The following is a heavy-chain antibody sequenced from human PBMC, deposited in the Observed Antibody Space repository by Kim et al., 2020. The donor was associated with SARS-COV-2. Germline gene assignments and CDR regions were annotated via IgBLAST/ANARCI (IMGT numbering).Heavy chain of an antibody. CDR2: ISSSSSYI. CDR3: ARDRGIAAAVAYYYGMDV. V-gene: IGHV3-21*01. J-gene: IGHJ6*02. D-gene: IGHD6-13*01. Sequence: GGSLRLFCAASGFTFSSYSMNWVRQAPGKGLEWVSSISSSSSYIYYADSVKGRFTISRDNAKNSLYLQMNSLRAEDTAVYYCARDRGIAAAVAYYYGMDVWGQGTTVTVSS. CDR1: GFTFSSYS.